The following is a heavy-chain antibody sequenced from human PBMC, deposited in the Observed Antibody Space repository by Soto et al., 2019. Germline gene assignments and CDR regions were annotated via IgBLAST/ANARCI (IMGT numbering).Heavy chain of an antibody. CDR2: IIPMSGRP. V-gene: IGHV1-69*06. CDR1: GGTFNSYS. Sequence: QLVQSGAEVKKPGSSVKVSCQASGGTFNSYSVDWLRQAPGQGLEWMGGIIPMSGRPNYAQRFQGRVTFSAGKSTSTVYMEVSSLTYEDTAVYYCARRGRESANWFDPWGQGTLVTVSS. J-gene: IGHJ5*02. CDR3: ARRGRESANWFDP.